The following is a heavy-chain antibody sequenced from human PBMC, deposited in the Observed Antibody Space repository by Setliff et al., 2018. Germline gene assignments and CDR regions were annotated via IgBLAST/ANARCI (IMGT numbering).Heavy chain of an antibody. CDR2: MYYSGDT. D-gene: IGHD3-22*01. V-gene: IGHV4-59*02. CDR1: GGSVRGYY. J-gene: IGHJ5*02. Sequence: SETLSLTCTVSGGSVRGYYWSWIRQPPGKGLEWIGYMYYSGDTNYNPSLKSRVTMSVDTSKNQFSLQLSSVTAADTAVYYCARDRTYRVVITSKRGWFDPWGQGTLVTVSS. CDR3: ARDRTYRVVITSKRGWFDP.